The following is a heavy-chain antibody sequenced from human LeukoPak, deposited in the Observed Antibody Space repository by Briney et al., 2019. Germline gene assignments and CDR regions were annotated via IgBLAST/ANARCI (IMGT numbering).Heavy chain of an antibody. CDR1: GFTFSSYS. CDR2: ISSSSSYI. J-gene: IGHJ4*02. V-gene: IGHV3-21*01. CDR3: ARSYYGSASFDY. Sequence: PGGSLRLSCAASGFTFSSYSMNWVRQAPGKGLEWVSSISSSSSYIYYADSVKCRFTISRDNAKNSLYLQMHSLRAEDTAVYYCARSYYGSASFDYWGQGTLVTVSS. D-gene: IGHD3-10*01.